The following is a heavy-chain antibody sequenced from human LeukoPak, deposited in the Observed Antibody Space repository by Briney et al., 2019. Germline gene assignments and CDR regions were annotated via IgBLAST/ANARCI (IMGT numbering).Heavy chain of an antibody. D-gene: IGHD2-21*02. CDR3: ARTGGDCSSGLCYYAMDV. J-gene: IGHJ6*02. Sequence: SETLSLTCFVSGGSISGSHWGWIRQSPGKGLEWIGYIHYTGITDYNPSLRSRVTLSIDLSKNQFSLRLSSVTAADTAVYYCARTGGDCSSGLCYYAMDVWGQGTTVTVS. CDR1: GGSISGSH. CDR2: IHYTGIT. V-gene: IGHV4-59*01.